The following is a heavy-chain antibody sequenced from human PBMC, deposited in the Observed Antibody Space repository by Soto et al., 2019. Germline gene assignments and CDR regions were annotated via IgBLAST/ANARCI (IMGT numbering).Heavy chain of an antibody. Sequence: QVQLVQSGAEVKKPGSSVKVSCKASGGTFSSYTISWVRPAPGQGLEWMGRIIPILGIANYAQKFQGRVTITADKSTSTAYMELSSLRSEDTAVYYCASLYSSGWYYFDYWGQGTLVTVSS. J-gene: IGHJ4*02. CDR3: ASLYSSGWYYFDY. CDR2: IIPILGIA. CDR1: GGTFSSYT. D-gene: IGHD6-19*01. V-gene: IGHV1-69*02.